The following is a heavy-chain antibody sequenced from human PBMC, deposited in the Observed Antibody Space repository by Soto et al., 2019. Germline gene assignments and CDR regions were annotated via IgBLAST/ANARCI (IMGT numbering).Heavy chain of an antibody. D-gene: IGHD3-22*01. CDR2: ILPIYGST. V-gene: IGHV1-69*01. Sequence: QVRLVQSGAEVKEPGSSVTVSCKSSGGTFSNYAVNWARQAPGQGLEWMGGILPIYGSTNFAHKFQGRVTLTADESTSTAYMALKSLRSENTAVYYCARRAPFDNNGYPFDYWGQRTLVTVSS. J-gene: IGHJ4*02. CDR1: GGTFSNYA. CDR3: ARRAPFDNNGYPFDY.